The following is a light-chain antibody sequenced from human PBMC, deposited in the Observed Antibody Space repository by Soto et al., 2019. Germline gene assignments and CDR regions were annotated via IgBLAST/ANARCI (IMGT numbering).Light chain of an antibody. Sequence: QSALTQPASVSGSPGQSITISCVGTSGDIGDYNYVSWYQQHPGKVPKVIIYDVSNRPSGVSYRFSGTKSGNTASLTASGLQAEDEADYCCSYTRSGTLIFGTGTKVTVL. V-gene: IGLV2-14*01. J-gene: IGLJ1*01. CDR3: CSYTRSGTLI. CDR2: DVS. CDR1: SGDIGDYNY.